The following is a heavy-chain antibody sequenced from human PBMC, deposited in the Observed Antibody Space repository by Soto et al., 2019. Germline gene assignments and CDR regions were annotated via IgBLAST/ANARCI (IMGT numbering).Heavy chain of an antibody. CDR1: GYTFTSYD. CDR2: MNPNTGNT. J-gene: IGHJ6*03. D-gene: IGHD6-6*01. Sequence: ASVKVSCKASGYTFTSYDINWVRQATGQGLEWMGWMNPNTGNTGSTQTFQGRVTMTRKTSTTTAYIELSSLTSEDTAVYYCARTYSSSSSYFYYYIDVWGEGTTVTVSS. CDR3: ARTYSSSSSYFYYYIDV. V-gene: IGHV1-8*01.